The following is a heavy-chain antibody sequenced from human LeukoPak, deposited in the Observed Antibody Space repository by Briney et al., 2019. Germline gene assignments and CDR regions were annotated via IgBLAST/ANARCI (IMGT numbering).Heavy chain of an antibody. V-gene: IGHV1-24*01. Sequence: ASVKVSCKVSGDTLTDLSIHWLRQAPGKGLEWMGGFDPEEDEIIYAQKFQGRVTMTEDTPSHTTYMVLSSLSSEDTAIYYCVTGVQSERPSYAFDMWGQGTMVTVSS. CDR1: GDTLTDLS. CDR2: FDPEEDEI. J-gene: IGHJ3*02. D-gene: IGHD1-1*01. CDR3: VTGVQSERPSYAFDM.